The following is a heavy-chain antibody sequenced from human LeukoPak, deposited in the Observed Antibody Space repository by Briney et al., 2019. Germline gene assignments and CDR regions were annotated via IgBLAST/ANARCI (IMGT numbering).Heavy chain of an antibody. Sequence: GGSLRLSCAGSGFTFSSYSMNWVRQAPGKGLEWLSSISGSSSRIFYADSVKGRFTMSRDNAKNSLYLQTNSLRAEDTAVYYCVKDYCSGGSCIDAFDFWGQGTMVTVSS. D-gene: IGHD2-15*01. CDR1: GFTFSSYS. CDR2: ISGSSSRI. V-gene: IGHV3-21*01. CDR3: VKDYCSGGSCIDAFDF. J-gene: IGHJ3*01.